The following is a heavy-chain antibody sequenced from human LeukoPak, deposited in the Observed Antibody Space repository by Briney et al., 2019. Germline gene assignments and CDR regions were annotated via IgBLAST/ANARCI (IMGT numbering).Heavy chain of an antibody. V-gene: IGHV3-33*01. Sequence: GGSLRLSCAASGFTFSGYGMHWVRQAPGKGLEWVAVIWYDGSNKYYAHSVKGRFTISRDNSKNTLYLQMNSLRAEDTAVYYCARDPSSWSSSWNDYWCQGTLVTVSS. CDR1: GFTFSGYG. CDR3: ARDPSSWSSSWNDY. CDR2: IWYDGSNK. D-gene: IGHD6-13*01. J-gene: IGHJ4*02.